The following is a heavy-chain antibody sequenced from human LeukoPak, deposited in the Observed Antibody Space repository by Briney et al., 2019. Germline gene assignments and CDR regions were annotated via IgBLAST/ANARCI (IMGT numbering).Heavy chain of an antibody. D-gene: IGHD2/OR15-2a*01. CDR2: ISWNSGSI. J-gene: IGHJ4*02. CDR3: AKAGYSSVVPLSKGGFDY. CDR1: GFTFDDYA. Sequence: PGGSLRLSCGASGFTFDDYAMHWVRQAPGKGLEWVSVISWNSGSIDFADSVKGRFTISRDNAKNSLYLQMNSLRPEDTALYYCAKAGYSSVVPLSKGGFDYWGQGTLVTVSS. V-gene: IGHV3-9*01.